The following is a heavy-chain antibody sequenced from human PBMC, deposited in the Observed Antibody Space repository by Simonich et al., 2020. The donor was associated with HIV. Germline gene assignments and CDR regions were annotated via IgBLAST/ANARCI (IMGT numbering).Heavy chain of an antibody. D-gene: IGHD1-26*01. Sequence: EYGGGLVQPGGSLKLSCAASGFTFSGSSIHWVRQASGKGLEWVGRIRSKGNSYATSYAASVKGRFTISRDDSKNRAYLQMNGLKTDDTAIYYCSRQVVGSTTAGYWGQGTLVTVSS. V-gene: IGHV3-73*02. CDR1: GFTFSGSS. CDR2: IRSKGNSYAT. J-gene: IGHJ4*02. CDR3: SRQVVGSTTAGY.